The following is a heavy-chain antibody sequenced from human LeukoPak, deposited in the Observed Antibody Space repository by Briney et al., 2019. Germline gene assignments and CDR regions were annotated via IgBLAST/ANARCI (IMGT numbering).Heavy chain of an antibody. CDR3: ARKLPGTVYFDY. Sequence: PGGSLRLSCVASGFTFSSYEMNWVRQAPGKGLEWILFISGSDGTIYYADSVKGRFTISRDNPKNSLFLQMNSLRVEDTAVYFCARKLPGTVYFDYWGQGTLVAVSS. J-gene: IGHJ4*02. D-gene: IGHD1-1*01. CDR1: GFTFSSYE. CDR2: ISGSDGTI. V-gene: IGHV3-48*03.